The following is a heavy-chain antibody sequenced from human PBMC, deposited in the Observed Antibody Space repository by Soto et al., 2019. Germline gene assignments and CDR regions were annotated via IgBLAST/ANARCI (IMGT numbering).Heavy chain of an antibody. J-gene: IGHJ4*02. Sequence: QVQLVQSGAEVKKPGSSVKVSCKASGGTLSNYAFTWVRQAPGQGLEWMGGIIPIFNTANYAQRFQGRVTITADESTSTAYMELNSLRSEDTAIYYCASGGFNDLWSGFYAHDYWGQGTLVTVSS. D-gene: IGHD3-3*01. CDR3: ASGGFNDLWSGFYAHDY. CDR1: GGTLSNYA. V-gene: IGHV1-69*01. CDR2: IIPIFNTA.